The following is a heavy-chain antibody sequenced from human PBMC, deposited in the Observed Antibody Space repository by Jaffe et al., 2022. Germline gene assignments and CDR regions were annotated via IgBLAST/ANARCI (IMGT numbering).Heavy chain of an antibody. J-gene: IGHJ6*03. CDR3: ARAYYGSGSYYAPRYMDV. CDR2: IGTAGDT. V-gene: IGHV3-13*01. D-gene: IGHD3-10*01. Sequence: EVQLVESGGGLVQPGGSLRLSCAASGFTFSSYDMHWVRQATGKGLEWVSAIGTAGDTYYPGSVKGRFTISRENAKNSLYLQMNSLRAGDTAVYYCARAYYGSGSYYAPRYMDVWGKGTTVTVSS. CDR1: GFTFSSYD.